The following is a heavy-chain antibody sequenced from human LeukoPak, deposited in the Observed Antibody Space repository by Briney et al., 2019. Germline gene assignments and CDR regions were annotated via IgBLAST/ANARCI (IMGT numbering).Heavy chain of an antibody. CDR2: FDPEDGET. CDR3: ATLAYYYDSSGYKGFDY. J-gene: IGHJ4*02. CDR1: GYTLTELS. D-gene: IGHD3-22*01. V-gene: IGHV1-24*01. Sequence: ASVKVSCKVSGYTLTELSMHWVRQAPGKGLEWMGGFDPEDGETIYAQKFQGRVTMTEDTSTDTAYMELSSLRSEDTAVYYCATLAYYYDSSGYKGFDYWGQGTLVTVSS.